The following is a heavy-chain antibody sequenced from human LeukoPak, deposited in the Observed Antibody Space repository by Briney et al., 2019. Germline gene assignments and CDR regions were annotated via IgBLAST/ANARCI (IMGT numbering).Heavy chain of an antibody. CDR1: GFTVSSNY. CDR2: IYSGGST. D-gene: IGHD3-22*01. V-gene: IGHV3-53*01. CDR3: ARHYPPMDYYDSSGYYYDAFDI. Sequence: GGSLRLSCAAPGFTVSSNYMCWVRQAPGKGLEWVSVIYSGGSTYYADSVKGRFTISRDNSKNTLYLQMNSLRAEDTAVYYCARHYPPMDYYDSSGYYYDAFDIWGQGTMVTVSS. J-gene: IGHJ3*02.